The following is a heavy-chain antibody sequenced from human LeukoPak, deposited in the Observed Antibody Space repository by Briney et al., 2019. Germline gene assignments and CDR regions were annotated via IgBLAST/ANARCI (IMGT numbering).Heavy chain of an antibody. V-gene: IGHV4-38-2*01. CDR2: IYHSGST. J-gene: IGHJ3*02. Sequence: SETLSLTCAVSGYSISSGYYWGWIRQPPGKGLEWIGSIYHSGSTYYNPSLKSRVTISVDTSKNQFSLKLSSVTAADTAVYYCAIPTQYNWNREDDAFDIWGQGTMVTVSS. CDR1: GYSISSGYY. CDR3: AIPTQYNWNREDDAFDI. D-gene: IGHD1-1*01.